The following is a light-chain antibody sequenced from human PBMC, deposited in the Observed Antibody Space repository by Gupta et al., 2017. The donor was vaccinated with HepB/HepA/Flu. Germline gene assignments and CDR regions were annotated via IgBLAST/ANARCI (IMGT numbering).Light chain of an antibody. CDR2: TAS. CDR3: QQYQSSSQA. V-gene: IGKV1-5*03. CDR1: QNIHDW. J-gene: IGKJ2*01. Sequence: DIQMTQSPSTLSASVGDRVTITCRASQNIHDWLAWYQQKPGNAPKLLIYTASTLQSGVPSRFSGSGSGTEFTLTISSLQPDDFATYYCQQYQSSSQAFGQGTKVGTK.